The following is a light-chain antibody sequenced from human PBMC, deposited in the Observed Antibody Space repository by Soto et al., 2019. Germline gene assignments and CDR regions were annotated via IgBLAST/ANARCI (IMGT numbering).Light chain of an antibody. CDR1: SSDVGGYDF. J-gene: IGLJ2*01. V-gene: IGLV2-11*01. CDR3: CSYAGDLAL. CDR2: DVS. Sequence: QSALTQPRSVSGSPGHSVTISCTGTSSDVGGYDFVSWYQQHPGKAPKLMISDVSKRPSGVPDRFSGSKSGNTASLTISGLQAEDEADYYCCSYAGDLALFGGGTKVTVL.